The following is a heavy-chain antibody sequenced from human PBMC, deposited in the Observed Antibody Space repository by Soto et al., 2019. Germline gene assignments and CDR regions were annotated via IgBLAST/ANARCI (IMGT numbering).Heavy chain of an antibody. J-gene: IGHJ4*02. CDR2: FHYSGIS. CDR1: DASIRGYY. Sequence: SETLSLTCTVSDASIRGYYWSWIRQPPGKGLEWIGYFHYSGISNYNSALKSRVAMSLDTSKNQFSLKLSSVSAADTAIYYCARGASNWQYFDYWGQGALVTVSS. CDR3: ARGASNWQYFDY. D-gene: IGHD4-4*01. V-gene: IGHV4-59*01.